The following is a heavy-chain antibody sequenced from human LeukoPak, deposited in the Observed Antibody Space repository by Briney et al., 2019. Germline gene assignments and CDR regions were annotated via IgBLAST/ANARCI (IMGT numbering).Heavy chain of an antibody. D-gene: IGHD3-10*01. V-gene: IGHV3-33*06. CDR2: IWYDGSNK. CDR3: AKDRYGSGSYIDY. J-gene: IGHJ4*02. CDR1: GFTFSSYG. Sequence: PGRSLRLSCAASGFTFSSYGMHWVRQAPGKGLEWVAVIWYDGSNKYYADCVKGRFTISRDNSKNTLYLQMNSLRAEDTAVYYCAKDRYGSGSYIDYWGQGTLVTVSS.